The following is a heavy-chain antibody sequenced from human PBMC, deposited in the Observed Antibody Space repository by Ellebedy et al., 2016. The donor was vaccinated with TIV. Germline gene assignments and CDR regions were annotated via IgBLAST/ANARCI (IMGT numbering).Heavy chain of an antibody. CDR1: GDSVSTDIG. Sequence: SQTLSLTCVISGDSVSTDIGWNWIRQSPSRGLEWLGRTYYRSKWNNDYAVSLKSRITINPDTSKNLFSLQLNSETPEDTAVYYCARGWFGSGMGVWGQGTTVTVSS. V-gene: IGHV6-1*01. CDR2: TYYRSKWNN. D-gene: IGHD3-10*01. CDR3: ARGWFGSGMGV. J-gene: IGHJ6*02.